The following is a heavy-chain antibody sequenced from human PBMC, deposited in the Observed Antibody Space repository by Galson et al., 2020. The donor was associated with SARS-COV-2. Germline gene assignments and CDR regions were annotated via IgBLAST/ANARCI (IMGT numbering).Heavy chain of an antibody. CDR2: ISHNGDT. V-gene: IGHV4-30-2*01. CDR3: AREALGSGWFDP. CDR1: GGSIRSGPHS. Sequence: SETLSLTCAVSGGSIRSGPHSWSWVRQPPGKGLKWIGYISHNGDTNFNPSLRSRLTMSVDRSKTHFSLTLSSVTAADTAVYYCAREALGSGWFDPWGQGILVIVSS. J-gene: IGHJ5*02. D-gene: IGHD3-10*01.